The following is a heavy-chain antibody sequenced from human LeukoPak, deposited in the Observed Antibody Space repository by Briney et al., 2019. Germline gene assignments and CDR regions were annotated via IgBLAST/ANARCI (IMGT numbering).Heavy chain of an antibody. CDR1: GFTFSSYA. CDR3: AKDVRIAARPNWFDP. CDR2: ISGSGGST. J-gene: IGHJ5*02. Sequence: GGSLRLSCEASGFTFSSYAMSWVRQAPGKGLEWVSAISGSGGSTYYADSVKGRFTISRDNSKNTLYLQMNSLRAEDTAVYYCAKDVRIAARPNWFDPWGQGTLVTVSS. V-gene: IGHV3-23*01. D-gene: IGHD6-6*01.